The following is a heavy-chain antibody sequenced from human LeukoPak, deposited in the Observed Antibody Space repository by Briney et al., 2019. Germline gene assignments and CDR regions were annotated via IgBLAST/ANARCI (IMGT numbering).Heavy chain of an antibody. CDR2: IRYGGSNK. CDR3: ARRAGAYSHPYDY. Sequence: PGGSLRLSCAASGFTFSSYGMHWVRQAPGKGLEWVAFIRYGGSNKYYADSVKGRFTISRDNSKNTLYLQMNSLRAEDTAVYYCARRAGAYSHPYDYWGQGTLVTVSS. D-gene: IGHD4/OR15-4a*01. V-gene: IGHV3-30*02. CDR1: GFTFSSYG. J-gene: IGHJ4*02.